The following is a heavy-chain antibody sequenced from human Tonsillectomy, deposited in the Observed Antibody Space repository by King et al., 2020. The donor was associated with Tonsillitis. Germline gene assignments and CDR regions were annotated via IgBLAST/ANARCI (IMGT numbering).Heavy chain of an antibody. CDR3: CSGSYYNGYYYMDV. J-gene: IGHJ6*03. Sequence: VQLVQSGAEVKKPGSSVKVSCKASGGTFNNYAISWVRQAPGQGLEWMGRIIPILGIANYAKKFQGRVTITADKFTSTAYMELSSLRTEDTAVCYGCSGSYYNGYYYMDVWGKGTTVTVSS. D-gene: IGHD3-10*02. CDR1: GGTFNNYA. CDR2: IIPILGIA. V-gene: IGHV1-69*09.